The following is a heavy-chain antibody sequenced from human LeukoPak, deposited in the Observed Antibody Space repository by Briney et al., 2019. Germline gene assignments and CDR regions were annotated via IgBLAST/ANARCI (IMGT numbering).Heavy chain of an antibody. CDR2: FDPQDGET. J-gene: IGHJ4*02. CDR3: VWGYYSTIALDY. D-gene: IGHD3-22*01. Sequence: VASVKVSCKVSGYTLSELTIHWVRQTLGKRLEWMGAFDPQDGETISAQKFHGRVTMTEDPSTDTAYMELSSLRAEDTAVYYCVWGYYSTIALDYWGLGTLVTVSS. V-gene: IGHV1-24*01. CDR1: GYTLSELT.